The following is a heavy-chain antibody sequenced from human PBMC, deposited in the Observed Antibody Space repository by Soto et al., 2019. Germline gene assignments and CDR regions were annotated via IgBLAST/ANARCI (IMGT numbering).Heavy chain of an antibody. J-gene: IGHJ6*02. CDR1: GFTFSDYY. V-gene: IGHV3-11*06. Sequence: GGSLRLSCAASGFTFSDYYMSWIRQAPGKGLEWVSYISSSSSYTNYADSVKGRFTISRDNAKNSLYLQMNSLRAEDTAVYDCARGDIVVVPAAPPYYYYYGMDVWGQGTTVTVSS. CDR2: ISSSSSYT. CDR3: ARGDIVVVPAAPPYYYYYGMDV. D-gene: IGHD2-2*01.